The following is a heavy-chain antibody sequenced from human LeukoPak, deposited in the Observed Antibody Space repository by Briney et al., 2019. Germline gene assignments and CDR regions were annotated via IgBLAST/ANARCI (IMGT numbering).Heavy chain of an antibody. CDR3: ARRYYYDSSGHYYFFDY. J-gene: IGHJ4*02. CDR1: GGSISSNSYY. V-gene: IGHV4-39*01. Sequence: SETLSLTCTVSGGSISSNSYYWGWIRQPPGKGLEWIGSIYYSGSMYYSPSLKSRVTISVDTSKNQFSLKLNSVTAADTALYYCARRYYYDSSGHYYFFDYWGQGTLVTVSS. CDR2: IYYSGSM. D-gene: IGHD3-22*01.